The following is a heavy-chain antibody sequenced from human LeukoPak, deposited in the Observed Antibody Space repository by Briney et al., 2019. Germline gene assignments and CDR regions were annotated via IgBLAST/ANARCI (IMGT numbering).Heavy chain of an antibody. V-gene: IGHV3-11*01. Sequence: GGSLRLSCAASGFTFRDYYMSWIRQSPGKGLEWVSYIRSSCSTIYYADSVEGRFTISRDNAKNSLYLQMNRLRAEDTAVYYCARDPRYSYGLNWFDPWGQGTLVTVSS. J-gene: IGHJ5*02. CDR2: IRSSCSTI. CDR3: ARDPRYSYGLNWFDP. CDR1: GFTFRDYY. D-gene: IGHD5-18*01.